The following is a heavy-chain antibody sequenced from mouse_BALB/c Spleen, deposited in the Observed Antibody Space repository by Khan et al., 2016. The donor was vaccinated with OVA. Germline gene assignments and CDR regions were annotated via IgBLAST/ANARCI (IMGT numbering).Heavy chain of an antibody. D-gene: IGHD2-14*01. CDR2: INPSSGYT. CDR3: ARDVTYYRNDGWFAY. CDR1: GYTFTSYT. V-gene: IGHV1-4*01. J-gene: IGHJ3*01. Sequence: QVQLQQSGAELARPGASVKMSCKASGYTFTSYTMHWVKQRPGQGLEWIGYINPSSGYTNYNQKFKDKATLTADKSSSTAYMQLSSLTSEDSAVYYCARDVTYYRNDGWFAYWGQGTLVTVSA.